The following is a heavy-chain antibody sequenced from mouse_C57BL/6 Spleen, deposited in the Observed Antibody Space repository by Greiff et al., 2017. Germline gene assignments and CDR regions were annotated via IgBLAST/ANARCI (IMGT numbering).Heavy chain of an antibody. CDR1: GYTFTDYN. J-gene: IGHJ1*03. V-gene: IGHV1-22*01. CDR3: ARDWGRGYFEV. CDR2: INPNNGGT. Sequence: VQLQQSGPELVKPGASVKMSCKASGYTFTDYNMHWVKQSHGKSLEWIGYINPNNGGTSYNQKFKGKATLTVNKSSSTAYMELRSLPSEDSAVYYCARDWGRGYFEVWGTGTPVTVSS. D-gene: IGHD4-1*01.